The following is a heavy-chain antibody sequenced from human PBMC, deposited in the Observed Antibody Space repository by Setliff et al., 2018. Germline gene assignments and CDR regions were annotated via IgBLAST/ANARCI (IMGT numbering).Heavy chain of an antibody. CDR2: INRRGTT. D-gene: IGHD3-10*01. Sequence: PSETLSLTCTVSGGSVNSGYDNWNWLRQPAGKGLEWIGHINRRGTTNFTPSLTSRVTISLDTSKNQFSLNLTSVTAADTAIYYCARDRSALVRGVVHHNYFDPWGQGNKVTVSS. CDR3: ARDRSALVRGVVHHNYFDP. CDR1: GGSVNSGYDN. V-gene: IGHV4-61*09. J-gene: IGHJ5*02.